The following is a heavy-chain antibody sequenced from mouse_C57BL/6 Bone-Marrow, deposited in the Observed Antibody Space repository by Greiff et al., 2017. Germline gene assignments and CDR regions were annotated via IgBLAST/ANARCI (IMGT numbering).Heavy chain of an antibody. CDR3: AFYGSSYVGFAY. CDR1: GYAFSSSW. CDR2: IHPGDGDT. V-gene: IGHV1-82*01. D-gene: IGHD1-1*01. J-gene: IGHJ3*01. Sequence: QVQLQQSGPELVKPGASVKISCKASGYAFSSSWMNWVKQRPGKGLEWIGRIHPGDGDTNYNGKFKGKATLTADKSSSTAYMQLSSLTSEDSAVYFCAFYGSSYVGFAYWGQGTLVTVSA.